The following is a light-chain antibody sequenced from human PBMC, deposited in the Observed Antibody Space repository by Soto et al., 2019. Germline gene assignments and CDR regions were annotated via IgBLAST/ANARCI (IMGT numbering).Light chain of an antibody. CDR3: QQYYSSPYP. V-gene: IGKV4-1*01. CDR1: QTILYSSNNKNY. Sequence: DIVMTQSPDSLAVSLGERATINCKSSQTILYSSNNKNYLAWYQQKPGQPPRLLISWASTRESVVPDRFSGSGSGTEFTLTISSLQAEDVAVYYCQQYYSSPYPFGQGTKLEI. J-gene: IGKJ2*01. CDR2: WAS.